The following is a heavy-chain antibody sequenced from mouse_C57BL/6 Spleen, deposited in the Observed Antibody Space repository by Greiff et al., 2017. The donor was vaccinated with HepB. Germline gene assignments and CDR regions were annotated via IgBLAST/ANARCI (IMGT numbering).Heavy chain of an antibody. CDR1: GFTFSDAW. CDR2: IRNKANNHAT. D-gene: IGHD3-1*01. CDR3: TRRGYWDGRRYFDV. J-gene: IGHJ1*03. V-gene: IGHV6-6*01. Sequence: EVMLVESGGGLVQPGGSMKLSCAASGFTFSDAWMDWVRQSPEKGLEWVAEIRNKANNHATYYAESVKGRFTISRDDSKSSVYLQMNSLRAEDTGIYYCTRRGYWDGRRYFDVWGTGTTVTVSS.